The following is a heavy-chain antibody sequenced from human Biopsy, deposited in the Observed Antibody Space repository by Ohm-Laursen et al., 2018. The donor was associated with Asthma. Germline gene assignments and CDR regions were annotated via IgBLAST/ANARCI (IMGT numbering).Heavy chain of an antibody. Sequence: SDTLSLTCSIYALSVRDYYWTWVRQSPGKGLEWIGESDHRGSTKVSPTLKSRVTISKDTSAFNFSLKVRSVTATDTAIYYSAGGPEWSGLDVWGQGTTVTVSS. CDR3: AGGPEWSGLDV. CDR1: ALSVRDYY. CDR2: SDHRGST. V-gene: IGHV4-34*01. J-gene: IGHJ6*02. D-gene: IGHD3-3*01.